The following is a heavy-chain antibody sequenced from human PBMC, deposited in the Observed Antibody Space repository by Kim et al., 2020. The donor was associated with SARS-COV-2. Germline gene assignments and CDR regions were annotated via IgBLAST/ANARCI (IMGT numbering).Heavy chain of an antibody. D-gene: IGHD6-13*01. CDR1: GGTFSSYA. Sequence: SVKVSCKASGGTFSSYAISWVRQAPGQGLEWMGGIIPIFGTANYAQKFQGRVTITADKSTSTAYMELSSLRSEDTAVYYCAREGGSIAAAAGTPGQHGMDVCAQGSTITVSS. V-gene: IGHV1-69*06. CDR2: IIPIFGTA. J-gene: IGHJ6*02. CDR3: AREGGSIAAAAGTPGQHGMDV.